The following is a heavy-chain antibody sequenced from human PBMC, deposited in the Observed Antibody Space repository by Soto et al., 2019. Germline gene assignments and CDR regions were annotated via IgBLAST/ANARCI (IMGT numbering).Heavy chain of an antibody. CDR3: ARLGGVVAASDFDY. Sequence: PSETLSLTCTVSGDSISTSGYYWGWVRQPPGKGLEWVGSIYYSGSTYYNPSLKSRVAISIHTSENQFSLKLTSVTVADTAVYYCARLGGVVAASDFDYWSQGTLVT. J-gene: IGHJ4*02. D-gene: IGHD2-15*01. CDR1: GDSISTSGYY. V-gene: IGHV4-39*01. CDR2: IYYSGST.